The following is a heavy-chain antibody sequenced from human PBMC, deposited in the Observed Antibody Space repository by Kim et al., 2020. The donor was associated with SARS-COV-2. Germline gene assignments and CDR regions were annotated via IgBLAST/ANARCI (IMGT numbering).Heavy chain of an antibody. D-gene: IGHD6-19*01. J-gene: IGHJ5*01. V-gene: IGHV4-39*07. CDR3: VRAATLSCTSGSCGNW. CDR1: GASISSRLYS. CDR2: MYYGLNT. Sequence: SETLSLTCTVSGASISSRLYSWGWIRQPPGKGLEWIASMYYGLNTYSNPSLRSRVTISLDTSKSQFSLRLSSVTAADTAVYYCVRAATLSCTSGSCGNW.